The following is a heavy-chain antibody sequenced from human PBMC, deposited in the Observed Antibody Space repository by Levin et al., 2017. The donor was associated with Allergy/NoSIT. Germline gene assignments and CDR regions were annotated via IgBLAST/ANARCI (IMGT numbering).Heavy chain of an antibody. J-gene: IGHJ4*02. CDR3: ARGGQTRLIGPWQYSSGTYPVY. CDR1: GGSFSGYY. Sequence: SQTLSLTCAVYGGSFSGYYWSWIRQPPGKGLEWIGEINHSGSTNYNPSLKSRVTISVDTSKNQFSLKLSSVTAADTAVYYCARGGQTRLIGPWQYSSGTYPVYWGQGTLVTVSS. D-gene: IGHD6-19*01. CDR2: INHSGST. V-gene: IGHV4-34*01.